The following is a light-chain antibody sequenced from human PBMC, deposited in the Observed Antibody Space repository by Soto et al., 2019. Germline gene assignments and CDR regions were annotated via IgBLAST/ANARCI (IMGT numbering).Light chain of an antibody. J-gene: IGKJ4*01. V-gene: IGKV3D-11*03. CDR3: QQRSNWPLV. CDR1: QSVSSN. CDR2: DAF. Sequence: EIVLTQSPATLSLTPGERATLSCRASQSVSSNLVWYQQKPGQPPRLLLYDAFNRATGVPARFSGSGSGADFTLAISSLEPEDFAVYYCQQRSNWPLVFGGGTKVEIK.